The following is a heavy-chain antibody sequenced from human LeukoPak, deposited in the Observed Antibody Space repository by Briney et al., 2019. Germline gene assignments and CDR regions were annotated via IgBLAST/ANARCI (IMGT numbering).Heavy chain of an antibody. J-gene: IGHJ4*02. D-gene: IGHD6-19*01. CDR1: GFTFSSYS. CDR2: ISSTSSYI. CDR3: TRASSGWTVDLYYFDY. V-gene: IGHV3-21*01. Sequence: GGSLRLSCAASGFTFSSYSMDWVRQAPGKWLELVSSISSTSSYIYYEDSVQGRFTISRDNAKNSLYLQMNSLRADDTAVYYCTRASSGWTVDLYYFDYWGQGTLVTVSS.